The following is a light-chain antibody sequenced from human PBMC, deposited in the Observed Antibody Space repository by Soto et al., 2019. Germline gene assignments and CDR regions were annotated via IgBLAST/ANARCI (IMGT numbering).Light chain of an antibody. CDR1: QSVRRF. CDR3: QQYNSYSWT. Sequence: DIQMTQSPSTRSASVGDRVTITCRASQSVRRFLAWYLQKPGKAPKLLIYDASILESGVPSRFSGTGAGTECTRTISSLQYDDVATDYCQQYNSYSWTFGQGTKVDIK. CDR2: DAS. J-gene: IGKJ1*01. V-gene: IGKV1-5*01.